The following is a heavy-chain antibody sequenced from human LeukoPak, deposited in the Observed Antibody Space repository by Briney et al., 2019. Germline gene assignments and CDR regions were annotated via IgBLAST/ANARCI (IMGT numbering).Heavy chain of an antibody. CDR2: IYYSGST. CDR1: GGSISSYY. Sequence: PSETLALTCTVSGGSISSYYWSWIRQPPGKGLEWIGYIYYSGSTNYNPSLKSRVTISVDTSKNQFSLKLSSVTAADTAVYYCARVLFFAQRTAYDMDVWGKGTTVTVSS. D-gene: IGHD3-3*01. CDR3: ARVLFFAQRTAYDMDV. J-gene: IGHJ6*04. V-gene: IGHV4-59*01.